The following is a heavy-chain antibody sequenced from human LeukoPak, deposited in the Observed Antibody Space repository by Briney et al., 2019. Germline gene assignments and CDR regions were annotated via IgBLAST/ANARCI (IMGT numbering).Heavy chain of an antibody. CDR1: GFTLSGYW. D-gene: IGHD2-15*01. J-gene: IGHJ6*02. V-gene: IGHV3-7*02. Sequence: PGGSLRLSCAASGFTLSGYWMSWVRQAPGKGLERVATINEDGSKKYHVDPVKGRFIISRDNAKNSLYLQMNSLTAEDTAVYYCARHGYCSGGTCLDVWGQGTTVTVSS. CDR3: ARHGYCSGGTCLDV. CDR2: INEDGSKK.